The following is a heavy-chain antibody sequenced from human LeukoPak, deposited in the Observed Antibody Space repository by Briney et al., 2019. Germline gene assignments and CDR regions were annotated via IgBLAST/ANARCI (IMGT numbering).Heavy chain of an antibody. J-gene: IGHJ4*02. V-gene: IGHV3-53*01. CDR3: ARDGTGDRWGHFDY. Sequence: QSGGPPRLSCAASGFTVSSNYMSWVRQAPGEGLGWGSVIYSGGSTYYADSVKGRFTISRDNSKNTLYLQVNSLRAGDTAVYYCARDGTGDRWGHFDYWGQGTLVTVSS. CDR1: GFTVSSNY. CDR2: IYSGGST. D-gene: IGHD7-27*01.